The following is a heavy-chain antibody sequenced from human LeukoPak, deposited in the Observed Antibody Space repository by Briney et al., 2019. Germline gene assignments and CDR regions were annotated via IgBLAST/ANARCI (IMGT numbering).Heavy chain of an antibody. J-gene: IGHJ6*02. CDR1: GFTFSSYW. D-gene: IGHD3-3*01. CDR2: IKQGGSEK. V-gene: IGHV3-7*01. Sequence: SGGSLRLSCAASGFTFSSYWMSWVRQAPGKGLEWVANIKQGGSEKYYVDSVKGRFTISRDNAKNSLYLQMNSLRAEDTAVYYCARDPPYDSGVGDYYYYGMDVWGQGTTVTVSS. CDR3: ARDPPYDSGVGDYYYYGMDV.